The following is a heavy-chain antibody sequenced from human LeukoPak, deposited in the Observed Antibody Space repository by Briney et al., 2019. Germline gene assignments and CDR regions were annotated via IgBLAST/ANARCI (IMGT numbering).Heavy chain of an antibody. V-gene: IGHV3-7*01. CDR2: IKQDGSEK. CDR1: GFTFCNYW. D-gene: IGHD1-26*01. CDR3: ARDSGATFDY. Sequence: PGGSLRLSCAASGFTFCNYWMSWVRQAPGKGLEWVANIKQDGSEKYYVDSVKGRFTISRDNAKNSLYLQMNSLRVEDTAVYYCARDSGATFDYWGQGTLVTVSS. J-gene: IGHJ4*02.